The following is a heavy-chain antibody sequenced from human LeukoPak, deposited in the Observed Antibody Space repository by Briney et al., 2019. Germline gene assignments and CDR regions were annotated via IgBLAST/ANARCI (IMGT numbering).Heavy chain of an antibody. D-gene: IGHD3-22*01. CDR1: GGPISSYY. V-gene: IGHV4-59*01. J-gene: IGHJ6*02. CDR2: IYYSGST. Sequence: SETLSLTCTVSGGPISSYYWSWIRQPPGKGLEWIGYIYYSGSTNYNPSLKSRVTISVDTSKNQFSLKLSSVTAADTPVYYCARDGNGYYDSSGYVKDRDYYGMDVWGQGTTVTVSS. CDR3: ARDGNGYYDSSGYVKDRDYYGMDV.